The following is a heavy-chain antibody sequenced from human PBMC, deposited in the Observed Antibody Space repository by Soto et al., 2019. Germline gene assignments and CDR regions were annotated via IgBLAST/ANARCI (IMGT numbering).Heavy chain of an antibody. V-gene: IGHV6-1*01. Sequence: TLSLTCAISGDSVSSNSAAWNWIRQSPSRGLEWLGRTYYRSKWYNDYAVSVKSRITINPDTSKNQFSLQLNSVTPEDTAVYYCARGDYYDSSGRRNWFDPWGQGTLVTVSS. D-gene: IGHD3-22*01. CDR3: ARGDYYDSSGRRNWFDP. CDR1: GDSVSSNSAA. CDR2: TYYRSKWYN. J-gene: IGHJ5*02.